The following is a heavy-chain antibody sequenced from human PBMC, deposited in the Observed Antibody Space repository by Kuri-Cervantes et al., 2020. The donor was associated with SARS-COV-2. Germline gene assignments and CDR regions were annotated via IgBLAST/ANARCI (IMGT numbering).Heavy chain of an antibody. CDR3: ARDSAIGYSLDY. D-gene: IGHD6-13*01. V-gene: IGHV4-61*01. Sequence: ESLKISCTVSGGPVRTGTYYWSWIRQPPGKGLEWIGYVHYSGRTNYNPSLKSRLTILVDTSKNQFSLKLSSVTAADTAVYYCARDSAIGYSLDYWGQGTLVTVSS. J-gene: IGHJ4*02. CDR1: GGPVRTGTYY. CDR2: VHYSGRT.